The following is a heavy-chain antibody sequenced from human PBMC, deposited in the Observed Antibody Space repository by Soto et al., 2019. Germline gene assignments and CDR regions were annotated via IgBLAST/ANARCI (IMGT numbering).Heavy chain of an antibody. CDR3: SRSLNS. CDR1: GFTFSTYW. Sequence: GGSLRLSCAASGFTFSTYWMDWVRQTPGKGLEWVANINQDGSEKNYVDSVKGRFTVYRDNAKNSLYLQMSSLTAEDSALYYCSRSLNSWGQGTLVTVST. V-gene: IGHV3-7*01. J-gene: IGHJ4*02. CDR2: INQDGSEK.